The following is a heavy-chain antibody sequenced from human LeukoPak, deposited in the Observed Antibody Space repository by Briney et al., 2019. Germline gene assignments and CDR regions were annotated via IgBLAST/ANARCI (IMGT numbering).Heavy chain of an antibody. CDR1: GYTFGGYY. J-gene: IGHJ3*02. CDR3: ARVRSVVPPSDAFDI. V-gene: IGHV1-2*02. D-gene: IGHD3-22*01. Sequence: ASVKVSCKASGYTFGGYYLHWVRQAPGQGLEWMGWINPNSGGTNYAQNFQGRVTMTRDTSISTASMELSELRSDDTAVYYCARVRSVVPPSDAFDIWGQGTMVTVSS. CDR2: INPNSGGT.